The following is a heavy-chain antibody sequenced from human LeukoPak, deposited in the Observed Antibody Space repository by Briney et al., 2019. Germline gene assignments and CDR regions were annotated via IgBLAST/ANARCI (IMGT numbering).Heavy chain of an antibody. Sequence: GESLKISFQGSGYRFTTYWIGWVRPMPGKGLEWMWIIYPGDSDTRYSPSFQSQVTISADRSINTAYLQWSSLKASDTAMYYCARHKGYSGSYYGAFDIWGQGTMVSVSS. D-gene: IGHD1-26*01. V-gene: IGHV5-51*01. CDR2: IYPGDSDT. CDR1: GYRFTTYW. J-gene: IGHJ3*02. CDR3: ARHKGYSGSYYGAFDI.